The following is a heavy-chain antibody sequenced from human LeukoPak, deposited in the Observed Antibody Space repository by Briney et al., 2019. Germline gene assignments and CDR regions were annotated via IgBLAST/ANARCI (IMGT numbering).Heavy chain of an antibody. J-gene: IGHJ3*02. V-gene: IGHV4-30-2*01. CDR1: GGSISSGGYS. CDR2: IYHSGST. Sequence: SQTLSLTCAVSGGSISSGGYSWSWIRQPPGKGLEWIGYIYHSGSTYYNPSLKSRVTISVDRSKNQFSLKLSSVTPADTAVYYCAREGVAAAGTGGDDAFDIWGQGTMVTVS. CDR3: AREGVAAAGTGGDDAFDI. D-gene: IGHD6-13*01.